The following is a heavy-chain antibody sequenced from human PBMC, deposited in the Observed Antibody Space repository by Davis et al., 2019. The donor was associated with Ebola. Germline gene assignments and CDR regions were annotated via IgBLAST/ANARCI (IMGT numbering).Heavy chain of an antibody. Sequence: GGSLRLSCKGSGYSFTSYWIGWVRQMPGKGLEWMGIIYPGDSDTRYSPSFQGQVTISADKSISTAYLQWSSLKASDTAMYYCARHYCSSTSCYSWYYYGMDVWGQGTTVTVSS. CDR2: IYPGDSDT. CDR3: ARHYCSSTSCYSWYYYGMDV. J-gene: IGHJ6*02. D-gene: IGHD2-2*01. CDR1: GYSFTSYW. V-gene: IGHV5-51*01.